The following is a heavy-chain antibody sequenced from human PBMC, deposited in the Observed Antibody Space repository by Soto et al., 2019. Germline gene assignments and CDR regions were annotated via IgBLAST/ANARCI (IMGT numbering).Heavy chain of an antibody. CDR1: GYSIRNGYY. V-gene: IGHV4-38-2*01. CDR2: IYHSGST. J-gene: IGHJ5*02. CDR3: ARVGPYCSGDCYSPPP. D-gene: IGHD2-21*02. Sequence: PSETLSLTCAVSGYSIRNGYYWGWIRQPPGKGLEWIGTIYHSGSTYYNPSLKTRVTISVDASENHFSLKLTSVTAADTAVYYCARVGPYCSGDCYSPPPWGQGTLVTVSS.